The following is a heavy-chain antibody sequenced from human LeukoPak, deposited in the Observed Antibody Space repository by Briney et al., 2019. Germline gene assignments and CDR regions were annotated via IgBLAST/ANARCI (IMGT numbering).Heavy chain of an antibody. J-gene: IGHJ4*02. D-gene: IGHD2-21*01. CDR3: ARDFPGGVDY. CDR2: ISDDGSTT. V-gene: IGHV3-74*01. Sequence: PGGSLRLSCAASGFTSSNYWMHWVRQAPGKGLVWVSRISDDGSTTIYADSVKGRFTISRDNAKNTLYLLMNSLRAEDTAVYYCARDFPGGVDYWGQGTLVTVSS. CDR1: GFTSSNYW.